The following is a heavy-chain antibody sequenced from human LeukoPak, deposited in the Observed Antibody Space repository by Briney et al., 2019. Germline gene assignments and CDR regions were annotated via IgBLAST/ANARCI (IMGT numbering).Heavy chain of an antibody. J-gene: IGHJ2*01. CDR1: GSMFNAYW. Sequence: GGSLRLSCTGSGSMFNAYWMSWVRKAPGMGLEWVGKIRQDGGEIFYVDSVRGRFTISRGNAKNSLYLQLNSLRVEDTAIYYCARADLEWYLDLWGRGTLVTVSS. CDR3: ARADLEWYLDL. CDR2: IRQDGGEI. V-gene: IGHV3-7*01.